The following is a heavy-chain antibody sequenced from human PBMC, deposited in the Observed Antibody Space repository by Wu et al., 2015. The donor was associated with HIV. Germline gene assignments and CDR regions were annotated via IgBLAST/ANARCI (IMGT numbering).Heavy chain of an antibody. CDR1: GYSFSAYY. CDR2: IIPSSGDT. CDR3: AGYGRGYNWLYY. Sequence: QGHLVQSGPEVKSPGASVKVSCKASGYSFSAYYMHWVRQAPGQGLEYLGWIIPSSGDTRYAQNFQGRVTMTRDTSINTVYMELTGVKSDDTAVYYCAGYGRGYNWLYYWGQGTLVTVSS. V-gene: IGHV1-2*02. J-gene: IGHJ4*02. D-gene: IGHD5-24*01.